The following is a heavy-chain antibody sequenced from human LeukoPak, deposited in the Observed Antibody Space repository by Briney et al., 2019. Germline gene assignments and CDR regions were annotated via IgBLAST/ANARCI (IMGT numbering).Heavy chain of an antibody. D-gene: IGHD4-17*01. CDR1: GFTFSSYE. CDR3: ARIMITVTTSDY. Sequence: PGGSLRLSCAASGFTFSSYEMNWVRQAPGKGLEWLSYISSSGTTIKYADSVKGRFTISRDNAKNSLYLQVSSLRAEDTAVYYCARIMITVTTSDYWGQGTLVTVSS. V-gene: IGHV3-48*03. J-gene: IGHJ4*02. CDR2: ISSSGTTI.